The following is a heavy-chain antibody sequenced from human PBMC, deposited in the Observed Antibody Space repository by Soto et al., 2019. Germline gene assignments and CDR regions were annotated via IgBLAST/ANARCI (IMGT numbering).Heavy chain of an antibody. CDR3: AKSGGYSYGSLLDAFDI. V-gene: IGHV3-23*01. CDR1: GFTFSSYA. J-gene: IGHJ3*02. Sequence: EVQLLESGGGLVQPGGSLRLSCAASGFTFSSYAMSWVRQAPGKGLEWVSAISGSGGSTYYADSVKGRFTISRDNSKNTLYLQMNSLRAEDTAVYDCAKSGGYSYGSLLDAFDIWGQGTMVTVSS. CDR2: ISGSGGST. D-gene: IGHD5-18*01.